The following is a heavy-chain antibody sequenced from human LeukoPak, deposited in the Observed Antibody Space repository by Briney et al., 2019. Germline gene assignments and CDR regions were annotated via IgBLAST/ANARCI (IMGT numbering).Heavy chain of an antibody. Sequence: SEALSLTCTVSGGSISSYYWSWIRQPAGKGLEWIGRIYTSGSTNYNPSLKSRVTMSVDTSKNQFSLKLSSVTAADTAVYYCAREIVYGDPNWFDPWGQGTLVTVSS. D-gene: IGHD4-17*01. CDR2: IYTSGST. CDR1: GGSISSYY. J-gene: IGHJ5*02. CDR3: AREIVYGDPNWFDP. V-gene: IGHV4-4*07.